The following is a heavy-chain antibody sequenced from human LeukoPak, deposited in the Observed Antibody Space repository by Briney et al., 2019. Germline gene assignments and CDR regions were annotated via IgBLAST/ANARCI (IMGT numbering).Heavy chain of an antibody. Sequence: GGSLRLSCAASGFTFSSYAMHWVRQAPGKGLEWVAVISYDGSNKYYADSVKGRFTISRDNSKNTLYLQMNSLRAEDTAVYYCARGPDHGDYVYWGQGTLVTVSS. CDR1: GFTFSSYA. V-gene: IGHV3-30*04. CDR2: ISYDGSNK. CDR3: ARGPDHGDYVY. J-gene: IGHJ4*02. D-gene: IGHD4-17*01.